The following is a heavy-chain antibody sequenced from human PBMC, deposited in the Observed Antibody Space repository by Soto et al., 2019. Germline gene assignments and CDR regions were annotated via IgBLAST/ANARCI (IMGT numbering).Heavy chain of an antibody. V-gene: IGHV3-30-3*01. CDR3: ARDLFIFNSESYYYYYYGMDV. D-gene: IGHD1-26*01. CDR1: GFTFSSYA. Sequence: QVQLVESGGGVVQPGRSLRLSCAASGFTFSSYAMHWVRQAPGKGLEWVAVISYDGSNKYYADSVKGRFTISRDNSKNTLYLQMNSLRAEDTAMYYCARDLFIFNSESYYYYYYGMDVWGQGTTVTVSS. CDR2: ISYDGSNK. J-gene: IGHJ6*02.